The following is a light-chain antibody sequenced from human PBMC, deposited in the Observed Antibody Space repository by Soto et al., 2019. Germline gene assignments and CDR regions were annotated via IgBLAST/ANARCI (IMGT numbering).Light chain of an antibody. CDR3: QTWGTGIQV. V-gene: IGLV4-69*01. CDR2: LNDDGRH. J-gene: IGLJ3*02. Sequence: QSVLTQSPSASASLGASVKLTCTLSSSHSSYAIAWHQQQPEKGPRYLMKLNDDGRHSKGDGIPDRFSGSSSGAERYLTITRLQSEDEADCYCQTWGTGIQVFGGGTKVTVL. CDR1: SSHSSYA.